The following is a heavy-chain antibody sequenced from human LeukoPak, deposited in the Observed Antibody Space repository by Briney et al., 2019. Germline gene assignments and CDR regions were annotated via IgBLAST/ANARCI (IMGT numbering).Heavy chain of an antibody. CDR2: IDNRGSI. V-gene: IGHV4-34*01. D-gene: IGHD3-10*01. CDR3: ARDSHSGFE. J-gene: IGHJ4*02. CDR1: GLTLSDHY. Sequence: GSLRLSCAAFGLTLSDHYMSWIRQAPGKGLEWIGEIDNRGSIQYNPSLRSRVTISLDTSRNHFSLKLASVTAADTAVYFCARDSHSGFEWGQGTLVTVSS.